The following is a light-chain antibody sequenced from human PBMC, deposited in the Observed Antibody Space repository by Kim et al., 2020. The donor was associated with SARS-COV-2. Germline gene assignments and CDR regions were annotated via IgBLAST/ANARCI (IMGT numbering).Light chain of an antibody. CDR2: EVN. CDR1: SRDVGGYNC. J-gene: IGLJ3*02. V-gene: IGLV2-8*01. CDR3: SSYAGNSHWV. Sequence: GQSVTISSTGTSRDVGGYNCVSWYQLHPGKAPKLVIYEVNKRPSGVPDRFSGSKSGNTASLTVSGLQSEDEADYYCSSYAGNSHWVFGGGTQLTVL.